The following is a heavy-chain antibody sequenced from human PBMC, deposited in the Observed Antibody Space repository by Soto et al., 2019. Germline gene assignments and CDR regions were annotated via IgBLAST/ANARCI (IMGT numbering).Heavy chain of an antibody. CDR3: AKGVSSAGASWFDP. CDR1: GFTFSSYA. J-gene: IGHJ5*02. CDR2: SSGSGSPT. D-gene: IGHD6-13*01. V-gene: IGHV3-23*01. Sequence: EVQLLESGGGLVQPGGSLRLSCAASGFTFSSYAMSWVRQAPGKGLEGLEWVSTSSGSGSPTYYADSVKGRFTVSRDNSKNTLYRQMNSLRAEDTAIYYCAKGVSSAGASWFDPWGQGTLVTVSS.